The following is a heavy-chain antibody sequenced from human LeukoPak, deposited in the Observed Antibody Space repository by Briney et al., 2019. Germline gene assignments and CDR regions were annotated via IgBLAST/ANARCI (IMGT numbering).Heavy chain of an antibody. Sequence: GGSLRLSCAASGFTFSHYAMSWVRQAPGKGPEWVSGISGGGDSAYYADSVKGRFTISRDNSKDTLYLQMDSLRAEDTAVYSCAKTTVTTSMWHGYFDYWGQGTLVTVSS. V-gene: IGHV3-23*01. J-gene: IGHJ4*02. CDR1: GFTFSHYA. CDR3: AKTTVTTSMWHGYFDY. CDR2: ISGGGDSA. D-gene: IGHD4-17*01.